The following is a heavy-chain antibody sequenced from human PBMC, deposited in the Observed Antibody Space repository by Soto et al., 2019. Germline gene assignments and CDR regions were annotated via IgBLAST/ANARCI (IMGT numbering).Heavy chain of an antibody. CDR2: IWFDGVKE. CDR1: GFSFSTYA. CDR3: TRATFDV. V-gene: IGHV3-33*01. Sequence: GGSLRLSCAVSGFSFSTYAMHWVRQAPGKRLEWLAIIWFDGVKEYYAESVRGRFTISIDNSKNTVFLQMDTVGAEDSALYYCTRATFDVWGQGTTVTVS. J-gene: IGHJ6*02.